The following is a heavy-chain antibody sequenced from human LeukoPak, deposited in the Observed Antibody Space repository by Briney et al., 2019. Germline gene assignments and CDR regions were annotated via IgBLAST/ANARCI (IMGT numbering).Heavy chain of an antibody. J-gene: IGHJ4*02. CDR1: GGSISSGSYY. CDR2: IYASGNT. Sequence: SETLSLTCTVSGGSISSGSYYWSWVRQPAGKGLEWIGRIYASGNTNYNPSLKGRVTMTIDTSKNQFSLDLSSVTAADTAVYYCARGRGSSWYYFDSWGQGTLVTISS. V-gene: IGHV4-61*02. CDR3: ARGRGSSWYYFDS. D-gene: IGHD6-13*01.